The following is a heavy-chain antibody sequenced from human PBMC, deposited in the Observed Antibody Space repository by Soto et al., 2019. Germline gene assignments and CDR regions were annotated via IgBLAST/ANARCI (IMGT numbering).Heavy chain of an antibody. CDR3: AKERGSNSLHPSYNWFDT. CDR2: INTDNGGA. J-gene: IGHJ5*02. V-gene: IGHV1-2*02. CDR1: GYIFTDYH. Sequence: QVQLVQSGAEVKKPGASVKVSCKASGYIFTDYHIHWVRQAPGQGLEFTGWINTDNGGAGSAQQFQGRVTVTRDTSITTVYLELSNLRSDDTAVYFCAKERGSNSLHPSYNWFDTWGQGTLITVSS. D-gene: IGHD6-13*01.